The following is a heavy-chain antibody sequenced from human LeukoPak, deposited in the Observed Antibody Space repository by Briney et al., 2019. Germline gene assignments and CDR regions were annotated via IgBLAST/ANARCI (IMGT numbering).Heavy chain of an antibody. D-gene: IGHD3-22*01. Sequence: GGSLRLSCAASGFTFSRYWMHWVRQGPEKGLVWASRINTDGSSTNYADSVKGRFTISRDNAKNMMYLQMNSLRAEDTAVYYCARERLDYYDSSGYYGLDYWGQGTLVTVSS. CDR2: INTDGSST. CDR1: GFTFSRYW. V-gene: IGHV3-74*01. J-gene: IGHJ4*02. CDR3: ARERLDYYDSSGYYGLDY.